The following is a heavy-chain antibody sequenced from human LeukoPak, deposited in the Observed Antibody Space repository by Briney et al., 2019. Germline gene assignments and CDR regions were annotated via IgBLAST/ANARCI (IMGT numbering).Heavy chain of an antibody. J-gene: IGHJ5*02. D-gene: IGHD5-12*01. CDR1: GFTFSSYA. V-gene: IGHV3-23*01. CDR3: AKTSGYRRFDP. Sequence: PGGSLRLSCAASGFTFSSYAVSWVRQAPGKGLEWVSAISGSGGSTYFADSMKGRFTISRDNSKNTLYLQMNSLRAEDTAVYYCAKTSGYRRFDPWGQGTLVTVSS. CDR2: ISGSGGST.